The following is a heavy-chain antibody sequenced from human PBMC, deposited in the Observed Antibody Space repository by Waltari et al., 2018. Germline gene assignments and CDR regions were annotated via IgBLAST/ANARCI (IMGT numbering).Heavy chain of an antibody. V-gene: IGHV4-59*01. D-gene: IGHD6-13*01. CDR1: GGSISSYY. Sequence: QVQLQESGPGLVKPSETLSLTCTVSGGSISSYYWSWIRQPPGKGLVWIGYIYSSGSTNDNPTLKGRVTISVDTSKNQFSLKLSSVTAADTAVYYCARGGKQQLATFDYWGQGTLVTVSS. J-gene: IGHJ4*02. CDR2: IYSSGST. CDR3: ARGGKQQLATFDY.